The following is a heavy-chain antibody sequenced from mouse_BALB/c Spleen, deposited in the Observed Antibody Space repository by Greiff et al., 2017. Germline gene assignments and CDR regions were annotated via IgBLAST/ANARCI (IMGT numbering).Heavy chain of an antibody. Sequence: EVQVVESGGGLVKPGGSLKLSCAASGFTFSSYAMSWVRQTPEKRLEWVASISSGGSTYYPDSVKGRFTISRDNARNILYLQMSSLRSEDTAMYYCASFYGNYDRWFAYWGQGTLVTVSA. CDR3: ASFYGNYDRWFAY. V-gene: IGHV5-6-5*01. J-gene: IGHJ3*01. D-gene: IGHD2-1*01. CDR2: ISSGGST. CDR1: GFTFSSYA.